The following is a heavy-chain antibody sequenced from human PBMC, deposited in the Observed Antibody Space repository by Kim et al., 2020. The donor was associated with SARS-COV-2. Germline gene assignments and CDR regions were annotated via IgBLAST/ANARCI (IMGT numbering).Heavy chain of an antibody. CDR3: ARPSAAGKFDY. CDR2: IYYSGST. V-gene: IGHV4-39*01. J-gene: IGHJ4*02. CDR1: GGSISSSSYY. D-gene: IGHD6-13*01. Sequence: SETLSLTCTVSGGSISSSSYYWGWIRQPPVKGLEWIGSIYYSGSTHYNPSLKSRVTISVDTSKNQFSLKLSSVTAADTAVYYCARPSAAGKFDYWGQGTLVTVSS.